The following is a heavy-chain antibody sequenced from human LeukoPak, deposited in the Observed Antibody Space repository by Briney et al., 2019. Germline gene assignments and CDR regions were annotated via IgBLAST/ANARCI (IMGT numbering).Heavy chain of an antibody. D-gene: IGHD4-11*01. CDR3: ARERFDSNWDY. CDR2: ISSSSSTI. V-gene: IGHV3-48*04. Sequence: GGSLRLSCAASGFTFSSYSMNWVRQAPGKGLEWVSYISSSSSTIYYADSVKGRFTISRDNAKNSLYLQMNSLRAEDTAVYYCARERFDSNWDYWGQGTLVTVSS. CDR1: GFTFSSYS. J-gene: IGHJ4*02.